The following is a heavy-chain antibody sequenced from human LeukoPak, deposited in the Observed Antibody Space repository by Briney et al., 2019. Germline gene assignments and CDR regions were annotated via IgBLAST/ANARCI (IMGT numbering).Heavy chain of an antibody. V-gene: IGHV3-33*01. CDR1: GFTFSNYG. Sequence: GGSLTLSCAASGFTFSNYGMHWVRQAPGKGLEWVAVIWSARNDKYYADSVKGRFTISRDNSKNTLDLQMNSLRAEDTAVYYCARDVDTSSHYSHFDYWGQGTLVTVSS. CDR3: ARDVDTSSHYSHFDY. D-gene: IGHD5-18*01. J-gene: IGHJ4*02. CDR2: IWSARNDK.